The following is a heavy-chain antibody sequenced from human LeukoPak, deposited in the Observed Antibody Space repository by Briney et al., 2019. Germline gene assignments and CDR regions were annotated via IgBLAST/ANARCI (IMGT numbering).Heavy chain of an antibody. D-gene: IGHD5-18*01. J-gene: IGHJ4*02. CDR2: ISHDGSNK. CDR3: AKDGGASGYSYAFDY. CDR1: GFTFSSYG. Sequence: GGSLRLSCAASGFTFSSYGMHWVRQAPGKGLEWVALISHDGSNKYYADSVRGRFTISRDNSKNTVYLQMNSLRIEDTAVYYCAKDGGASGYSYAFDYWGQGTLVTVSS. V-gene: IGHV3-30*18.